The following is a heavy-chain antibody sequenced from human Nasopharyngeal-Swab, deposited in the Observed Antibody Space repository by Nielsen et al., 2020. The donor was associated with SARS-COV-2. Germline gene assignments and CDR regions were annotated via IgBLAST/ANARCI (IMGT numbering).Heavy chain of an antibody. Sequence: GGSLRLSCAASGFTFSNYWMSWVRQAPGKGLEWVANIKQDGSEKYYVDSVKGRFTISRDNAKNSLYLQMNSLRAEDTAVYYCARVGATNYGMDVWGQGTTVTVSS. D-gene: IGHD1-26*01. J-gene: IGHJ6*02. CDR3: ARVGATNYGMDV. CDR1: GFTFSNYW. CDR2: IKQDGSEK. V-gene: IGHV3-7*01.